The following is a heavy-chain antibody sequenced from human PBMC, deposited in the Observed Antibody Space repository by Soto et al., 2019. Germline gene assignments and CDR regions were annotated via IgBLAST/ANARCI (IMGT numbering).Heavy chain of an antibody. D-gene: IGHD2-15*01. Sequence: GGSPRLSCAASGFTFSSYGMHWVRQAPGKGLEWVAVIWYDGSNKYYADSVKGRFTISRDNSKNTLYLQMNSLRAEDTAVYYCARDRPGCSGGSCYLDYWGQGTLVTVSS. CDR2: IWYDGSNK. CDR3: ARDRPGCSGGSCYLDY. J-gene: IGHJ4*02. V-gene: IGHV3-33*01. CDR1: GFTFSSYG.